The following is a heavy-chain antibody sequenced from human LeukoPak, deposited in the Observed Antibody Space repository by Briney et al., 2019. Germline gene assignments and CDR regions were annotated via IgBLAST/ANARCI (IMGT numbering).Heavy chain of an antibody. CDR1: GGSISSGDYY. V-gene: IGHV4-30-4*08. D-gene: IGHD3-3*01. Sequence: SQTLSLTCTVSGGSISSGDYYWSWIRQPPGKGLEWIGYIYYSGSTYYNPSLKSRVTISVDTSKNQFSLKLSSVTAADTAVYYCARPTSTYYDFWSGYYNGNWFDPWGQGTLVTVSS. CDR3: ARPTSTYYDFWSGYYNGNWFDP. CDR2: IYYSGST. J-gene: IGHJ5*02.